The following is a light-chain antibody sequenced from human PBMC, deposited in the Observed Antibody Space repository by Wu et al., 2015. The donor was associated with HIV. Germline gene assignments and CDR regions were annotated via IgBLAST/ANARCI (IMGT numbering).Light chain of an antibody. CDR1: QSVSSY. CDR2: DAS. CDR3: QQRSDWEYS. Sequence: EIVLTQSPATLSLSPGERATLSCRASQSVSSYLGWYQQKPGQAPRLLIYDASNRATGIPARFSGSGSGTDFTLTISSLEPEDFAVYHCQQRSDWEYSFGQGTKLEIK. J-gene: IGKJ2*03. V-gene: IGKV3-11*01.